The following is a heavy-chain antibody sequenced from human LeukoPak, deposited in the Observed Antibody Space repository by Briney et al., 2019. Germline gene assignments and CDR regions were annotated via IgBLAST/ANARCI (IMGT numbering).Heavy chain of an antibody. CDR1: GFTFSSYW. J-gene: IGHJ4*02. D-gene: IGHD6-19*01. CDR2: IKPDGSEK. V-gene: IGHV3-7*01. Sequence: GVSLRLSCVGSGFTFSSYWMSWVRQAPGKGLEWVGNIKPDGSEKYYVDSVKGRFTISRDNAENSLHLQMNSLRAEDTAVYYCARVGYNSDWIHFDYWGQGTLVTVSS. CDR3: ARVGYNSDWIHFDY.